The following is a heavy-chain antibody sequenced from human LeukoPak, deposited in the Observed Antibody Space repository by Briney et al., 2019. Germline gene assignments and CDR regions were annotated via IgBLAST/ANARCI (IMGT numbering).Heavy chain of an antibody. CDR1: GGSINSYY. Sequence: SETLSLTCTVSGGSINSYYWNWIRQPPGKGLELIGYIYYSGSPTYNPSLKSRVTISVDTSKNQFSLQLSSVTAADTAVYYCARAGTGTVPDYWGQGTLVTVSS. CDR2: IYYSGSP. V-gene: IGHV4-59*12. J-gene: IGHJ4*02. D-gene: IGHD3-10*01. CDR3: ARAGTGTVPDY.